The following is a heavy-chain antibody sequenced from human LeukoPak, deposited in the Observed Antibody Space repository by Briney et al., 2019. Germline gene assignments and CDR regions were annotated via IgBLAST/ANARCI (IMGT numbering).Heavy chain of an antibody. CDR3: ARAARWSPITIFGVARMAFDI. CDR2: IYYSGST. J-gene: IGHJ3*02. V-gene: IGHV4-59*01. CDR1: GGSISSYY. Sequence: SETLSLTCTVSGGSISSYYWSWIRQPPGKGLEWIGYIYYSGSTNYNPSLKSRVTISVDTSKNQFSLKLSSVTAADTAVYYCARAARWSPITIFGVARMAFDIWGQGTMVTVSS. D-gene: IGHD3-3*01.